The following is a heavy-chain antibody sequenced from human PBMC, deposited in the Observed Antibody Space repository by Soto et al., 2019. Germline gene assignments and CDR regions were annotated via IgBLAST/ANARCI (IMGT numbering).Heavy chain of an antibody. J-gene: IGHJ4*02. D-gene: IGHD3-22*01. CDR2: IYHSGST. Sequence: PSETLSFTCAVSGGSISSGGYSWSWIRQPPGKGLEWIGYIYHSGSTYYNPSLKSRVTISVDRSKNQFSLKLSSVTAADTAVYYCARARGDYYDSSGYFFDYWGQGTLVTVSS. CDR1: GGSISSGGYS. CDR3: ARARGDYYDSSGYFFDY. V-gene: IGHV4-30-2*01.